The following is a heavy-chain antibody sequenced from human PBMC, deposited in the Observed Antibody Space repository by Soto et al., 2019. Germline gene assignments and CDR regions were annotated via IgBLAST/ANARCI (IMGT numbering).Heavy chain of an antibody. CDR3: ARGGAYDYIWSPGAYYYMDV. Sequence: ASVKVSCKASGYTFTSYDINWVRQATGQGLEWMGWMNPNSGNTGYAQKFQGRVTMTRNTSISTAYMELSSLRSEDTAVYYCARGGAYDYIWSPGAYYYMDVWGKGTTVTVSS. D-gene: IGHD3-16*01. CDR2: MNPNSGNT. V-gene: IGHV1-8*01. CDR1: GYTFTSYD. J-gene: IGHJ6*03.